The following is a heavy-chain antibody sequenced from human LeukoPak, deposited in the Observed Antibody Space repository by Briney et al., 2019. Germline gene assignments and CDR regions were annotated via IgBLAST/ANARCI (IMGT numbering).Heavy chain of an antibody. V-gene: IGHV4-4*09. J-gene: IGHJ3*02. Sequence: SETLSLTCTVSGGSIGNYYWNWIRQPPGKGLEWIGYIYTSGSTNYNPSLKSRVTISVDTSKNQFSLKLSSVTAADTAVYYCARPRPDAFDIWGQGTMVTVSS. CDR1: GGSIGNYY. CDR3: ARPRPDAFDI. CDR2: IYTSGST.